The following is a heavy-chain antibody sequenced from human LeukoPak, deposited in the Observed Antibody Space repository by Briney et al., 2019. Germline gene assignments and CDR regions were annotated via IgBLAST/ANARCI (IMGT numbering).Heavy chain of an antibody. CDR1: GFTFSSYW. J-gene: IGHJ4*02. V-gene: IGHV3-74*01. D-gene: IGHD3-22*01. CDR2: INSDGSST. CDR3: ARDATYYYDSSGLDY. Sequence: GGSLRLSCAASGFTFSSYWMHWVRQAPGKGLVWVSRINSDGSSTSYADSVKGRFTISRDNAKNTLYLQMNSLRAEDAAVYYCARDATYYYDSSGLDYWGQGTLVTVSS.